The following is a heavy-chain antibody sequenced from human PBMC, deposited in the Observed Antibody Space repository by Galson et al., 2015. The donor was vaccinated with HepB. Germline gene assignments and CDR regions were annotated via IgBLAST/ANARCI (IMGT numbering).Heavy chain of an antibody. CDR3: AKVPSYDSSGYYYYYYGMDV. CDR1: GFTFSSYA. J-gene: IGHJ6*02. D-gene: IGHD3-22*01. CDR2: ISGSGGST. V-gene: IGHV3-23*01. Sequence: SLRLSCAASGFTFSSYAMSWVRQAPGKGLEWVSAISGSGGSTYYADSVKGRFTISRDNSKNTLYLQMNSLRAEDTAVYYCAKVPSYDSSGYYYYYYGMDVWGQGTTVTVSS.